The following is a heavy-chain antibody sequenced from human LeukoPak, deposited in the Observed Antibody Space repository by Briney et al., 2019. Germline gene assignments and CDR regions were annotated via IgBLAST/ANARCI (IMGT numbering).Heavy chain of an antibody. Sequence: PGGSLRLSCTASGFTFTNYDMSWVRQVPGKGLEWVSAISASGGSTYYADSVKGRFTMSRDNSKNTLFLQMNSLRVEDTAVYYCAKDRVGGFDCWGQGTLVTVSS. CDR2: ISASGGST. V-gene: IGHV3-23*01. CDR1: GFTFTNYD. CDR3: AKDRVGGFDC. J-gene: IGHJ4*02. D-gene: IGHD3-3*01.